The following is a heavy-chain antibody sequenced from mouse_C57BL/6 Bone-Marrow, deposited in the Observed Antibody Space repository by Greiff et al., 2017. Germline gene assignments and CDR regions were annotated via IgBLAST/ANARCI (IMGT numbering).Heavy chain of an antibody. J-gene: IGHJ2*01. CDR3: AREGLRRSYYFDY. Sequence: VHLVESGPGLVAPSQSLSITCTVSGFSLTSYAISWVRQPPGKGLEWLGVIWTGGGTNYNSALKSRLSISKDNSTSQVFLKMNSLQTDDTARYYCAREGLRRSYYFDYWGQGTTLTVSA. V-gene: IGHV2-9-1*01. CDR2: IWTGGGT. D-gene: IGHD2-4*01. CDR1: GFSLTSYA.